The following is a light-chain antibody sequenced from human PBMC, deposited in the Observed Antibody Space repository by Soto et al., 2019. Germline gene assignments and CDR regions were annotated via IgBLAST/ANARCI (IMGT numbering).Light chain of an antibody. CDR1: QTIRKS. Sequence: DIQMTQSPSSLSASVGDTISITCRSFQTIRKSLNWYQQRPGKAPKLLIFGASSLHNGVPPRFSGLGSGTHLTLNIPTPQPAAAATYYCHQSFSVPYTFGQGT. V-gene: IGKV1-39*01. CDR3: HQSFSVPYT. J-gene: IGKJ2*01. CDR2: GAS.